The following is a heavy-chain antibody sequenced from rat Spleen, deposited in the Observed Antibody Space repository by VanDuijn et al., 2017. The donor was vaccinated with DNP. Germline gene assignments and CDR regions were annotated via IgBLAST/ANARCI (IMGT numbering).Heavy chain of an antibody. CDR2: IGTGGTT. CDR3: ARSITGNDYWFLDF. D-gene: IGHD5-1*01. J-gene: IGHJ1*01. CDR1: GFSLTSHH. Sequence: QVQLKESGPGLVQPSQTLSLACTVSGFSLTSHHVHWVRQPSGKGLEWMGIIGTGGTTEYNPILKSRLSLSRDTSKSQVFLKINSLETEDTAIYFCARSITGNDYWFLDFWGPGTMVTVSS. V-gene: IGHV2-43*01.